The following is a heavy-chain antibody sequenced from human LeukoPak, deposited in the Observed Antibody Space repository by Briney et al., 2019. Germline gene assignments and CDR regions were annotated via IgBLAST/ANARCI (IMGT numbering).Heavy chain of an antibody. CDR2: INHSGST. CDR3: ARHQGYGYLYYYYYMDV. CDR1: GGSFSGYY. J-gene: IGHJ6*03. V-gene: IGHV4-34*01. Sequence: SETLSLTCAVYGGSFSGYYWSWIRQPPGKGLEWIGEINHSGSTNYNPSLKSRVTISVDTSKNQFSLKLSSVTAADPAVYYCARHQGYGYLYYYYYMDVWGKGTTVTVSS. D-gene: IGHD5-18*01.